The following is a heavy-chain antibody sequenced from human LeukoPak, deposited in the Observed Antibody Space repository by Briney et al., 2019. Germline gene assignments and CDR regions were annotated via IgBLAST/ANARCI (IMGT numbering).Heavy chain of an antibody. V-gene: IGHV3-7*01. CDR1: GFTFSSYW. J-gene: IGHJ6*02. Sequence: GGSLRLSCAASGFTFSSYWMSWVRQAPGKGLEWVANIKQDGSEKYYVDSVKGRFTISRDNAKNSLYLQMTSLRAEDTAVYYCARGGSTLWFGELLGPRHRIYGMDVWGQGTTVTVSS. CDR2: IKQDGSEK. D-gene: IGHD3-10*01. CDR3: ARGGSTLWFGELLGPRHRIYGMDV.